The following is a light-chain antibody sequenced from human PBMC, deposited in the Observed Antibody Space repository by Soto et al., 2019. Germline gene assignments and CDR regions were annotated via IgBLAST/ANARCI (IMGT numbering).Light chain of an antibody. V-gene: IGKV1-39*01. J-gene: IGKJ1*01. Sequence: DIQMTQSPSSLSASVGDRVTITCRASQSISRNLNWYQQKPGTAPKLLMFGASTLQSGVQSRFSGSGSGTDFTLTITRLQHEYFATYYCQQSYNTPRTFGQGTKVEI. CDR3: QQSYNTPRT. CDR1: QSISRN. CDR2: GAS.